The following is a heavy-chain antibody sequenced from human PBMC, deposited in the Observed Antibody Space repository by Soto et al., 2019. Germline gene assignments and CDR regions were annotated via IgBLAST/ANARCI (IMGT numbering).Heavy chain of an antibody. J-gene: IGHJ4*02. CDR1: GFTLSSFS. V-gene: IGHV3-21*01. CDR3: ARAVHDYGDLSGSVGFEN. D-gene: IGHD4-17*01. Sequence: EVQLAESGGGLVKPGGSLRLSCVASGFTLSSFSMHWVRQAPGKGLEWVSSISGSSSYIYYGDSVKGRFTVSRDNAKNSLYLQMNSLRDEDTALYYCARAVHDYGDLSGSVGFENWGQGTLVTVSS. CDR2: ISGSSSYI.